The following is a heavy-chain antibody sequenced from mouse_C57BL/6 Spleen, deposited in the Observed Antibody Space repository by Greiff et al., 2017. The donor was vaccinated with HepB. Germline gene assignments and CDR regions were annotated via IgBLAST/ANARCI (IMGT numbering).Heavy chain of an antibody. V-gene: IGHV2-2*01. CDR1: GFSLTSYG. Sequence: QVQLKQSGPGLVQPSQSLSITCTVSGFSLTSYGVHWVRQSPGKGLEWLGVIWSGGSTDYNAAFISRRSISKDNSKSQVFFKMNSLQADDTAIYYCARKGNPYYYAMDYWGQGTSVTVSS. D-gene: IGHD2-1*01. J-gene: IGHJ4*01. CDR3: ARKGNPYYYAMDY. CDR2: IWSGGST.